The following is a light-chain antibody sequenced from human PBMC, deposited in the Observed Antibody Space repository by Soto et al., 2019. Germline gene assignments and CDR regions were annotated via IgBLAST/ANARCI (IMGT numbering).Light chain of an antibody. CDR1: NSDVGGYNY. J-gene: IGLJ1*01. CDR2: DVN. V-gene: IGLV2-11*01. CDR3: SSFAGSYTHV. Sequence: QSVLTQPRSVSGSPGQAVTFSCTGTNSDVGGYNYVSWYQQHPDKAPKVIIYDVNKRPSGVPDRFSGSKSGNTASLTISGLQAEDEADYFCSSFAGSYTHVFGTGTKVTVL.